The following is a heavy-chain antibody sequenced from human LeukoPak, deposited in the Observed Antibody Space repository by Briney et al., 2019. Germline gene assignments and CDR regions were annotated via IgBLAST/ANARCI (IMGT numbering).Heavy chain of an antibody. V-gene: IGHV3-23*01. CDR2: IAGDGAS. D-gene: IGHD3-10*01. Sequence: GGSLRLSCAASDSSFRSHDMSWVRQTLEKGLEWVSSIAGDGASFYADSVKGRFTISRDKSENMLYLQMNSLRADDTAIYYCAKGPNFGSWRAVDYWGQGSLVTVTS. CDR1: DSSFRSHD. CDR3: AKGPNFGSWRAVDY. J-gene: IGHJ4*02.